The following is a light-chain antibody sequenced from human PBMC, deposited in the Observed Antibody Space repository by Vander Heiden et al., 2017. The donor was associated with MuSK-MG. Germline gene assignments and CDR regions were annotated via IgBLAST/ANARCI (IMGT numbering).Light chain of an antibody. CDR2: LAS. CDR3: MQALQTPPT. CDR1: QSLLHSNGYNY. Sequence: DIVMTQSTTSLPVPPGEQASISCRSSQSLLHSNGYNYLDWYLQKPGQSPQLLFYLASNRASGVPDRFSGSGSGTDFTLKISRVEAEDVGVYYCMQALQTPPTFGQGTKVEIK. V-gene: IGKV2-28*01. J-gene: IGKJ1*01.